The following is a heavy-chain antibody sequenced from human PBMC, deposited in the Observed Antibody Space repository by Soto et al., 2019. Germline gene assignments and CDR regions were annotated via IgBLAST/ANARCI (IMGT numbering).Heavy chain of an antibody. CDR1: GYTLSELS. D-gene: IGHD1-26*01. Sequence: QVQLVQSGAEVKKPGASVKVSCKVSGYTLSELSMHWVRQAPGKGLEWMGGFEPEDGETIYAQKFQGRVTMTEDTSTDTAYMELSSLRSEDTAVYYCATEGRPSSGSYFYYYYGMDVWGQGTTVTVSS. CDR2: FEPEDGET. V-gene: IGHV1-24*01. J-gene: IGHJ6*02. CDR3: ATEGRPSSGSYFYYYYGMDV.